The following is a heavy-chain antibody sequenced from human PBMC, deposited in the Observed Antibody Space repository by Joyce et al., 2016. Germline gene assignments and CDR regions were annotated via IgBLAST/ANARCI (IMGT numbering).Heavy chain of an antibody. J-gene: IGHJ6*02. V-gene: IGHV4-61*02. CDR1: GASPTSGSFY. Sequence: QVQLQESGPGLVKPSQTLTLPCTVSGASPTSGSFYWSWIRQPAGKGLEWIGRIYTTGSTNYKSSRKSRVTMALDTSKNQVSLKLNSVTAADTAVYYCARSTGGSYLFGMDVWGQGTTVTVSS. CDR2: IYTTGST. CDR3: ARSTGGSYLFGMDV. D-gene: IGHD1-26*01.